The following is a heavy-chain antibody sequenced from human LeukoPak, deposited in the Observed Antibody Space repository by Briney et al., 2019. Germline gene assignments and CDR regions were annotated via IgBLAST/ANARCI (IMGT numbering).Heavy chain of an antibody. J-gene: IGHJ4*02. CDR2: IYYSGSA. CDR1: SVSINSDNYY. V-gene: IGHV4-30-4*01. CDR3: GGEARGSSTPIDY. D-gene: IGHD6-6*01. Sequence: PSETLSLTCTVSSVSINSDNYYWSWIRQSPGKGLEWIGYIYYSGSAYYNPSLKSRVTISVDTSKNQFSLKLSSVTAADTAVYYCGGEARGSSTPIDYWGQGTLVTVSS.